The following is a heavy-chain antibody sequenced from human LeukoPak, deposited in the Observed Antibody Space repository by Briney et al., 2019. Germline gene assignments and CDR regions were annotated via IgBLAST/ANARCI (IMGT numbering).Heavy chain of an antibody. CDR1: GFTVSSNY. CDR3: ARDGDGDSSGDDAFDI. V-gene: IGHV3-53*01. J-gene: IGHJ3*02. CDR2: IYSGGST. Sequence: GGSLRLSCAASGFTVSSNYMSWVRQAPGKGLEWVSVIYSGGSTYYADSVKGRFTISRDNSKNTLYLQMNSLRAEDTAVYYCARDGDGDSSGDDAFDIWGQGTMVTASS. D-gene: IGHD3-22*01.